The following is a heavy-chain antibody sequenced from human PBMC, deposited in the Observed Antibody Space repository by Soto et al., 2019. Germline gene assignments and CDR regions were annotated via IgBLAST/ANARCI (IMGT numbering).Heavy chain of an antibody. D-gene: IGHD3-10*01. J-gene: IGHJ4*02. CDR2: ITDTGRDA. CDR1: GLTFGSRA. Sequence: TGGSLRLSCVASGLTFGSRAMTWVRQAPGEGLQWVSTITDTGRDAKYADSVRGRFVISRDNSKKTLYLQMTSLTAEDSAMYYCARGSTDSYPGSRIFDFWGRGTLVTVSS. V-gene: IGHV3-23*01. CDR3: ARGSTDSYPGSRIFDF.